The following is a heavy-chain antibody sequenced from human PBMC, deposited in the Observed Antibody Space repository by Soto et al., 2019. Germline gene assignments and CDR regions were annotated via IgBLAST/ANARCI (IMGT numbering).Heavy chain of an antibody. CDR3: ARGGRRLGGFDP. V-gene: IGHV1-18*01. D-gene: IGHD3-3*01. Sequence: QVQLMQSRPEVKTPGASVKLSCKASGYTFSSYVITWVRQAPGQGLEWMGWISPFNYNTNYAQKFQGRVTMTTDTSTNTAYLELRSLRSDDTAVYYCARGGRRLGGFDPWGQGTRVTVSS. CDR2: ISPFNYNT. J-gene: IGHJ5*02. CDR1: GYTFSSYV.